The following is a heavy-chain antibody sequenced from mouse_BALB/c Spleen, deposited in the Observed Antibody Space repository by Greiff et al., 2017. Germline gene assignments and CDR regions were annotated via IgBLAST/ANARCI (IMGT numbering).Heavy chain of an antibody. J-gene: IGHJ3*01. CDR2: ISSGGST. CDR3: ARAPSTMITTFAY. CDR1: GFTFSSYA. V-gene: IGHV5-6-5*01. D-gene: IGHD2-4*01. Sequence: EVNVVESGGGLVKPGGSLKLSCAASGFTFSSYAMSWVRQTPEKRLEWVASISSGGSTYYPDSVKGRFTISRDNARNILYLQMSSLRSEDTAMYYCARAPSTMITTFAYWGQGTLVTVSA.